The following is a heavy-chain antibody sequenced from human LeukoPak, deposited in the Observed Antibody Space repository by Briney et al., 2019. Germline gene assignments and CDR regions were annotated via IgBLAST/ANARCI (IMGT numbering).Heavy chain of an antibody. CDR1: GRPFSGYY. CDR3: AGVVAAAGNNWFDP. V-gene: IGHV4-34*01. Sequence: SETLTLPCAVCGRPFSGYYWLWVRQPPGKGLEWVGDSSHSGSNNSNPSLKSRVTISVDTTKTQFCLTLSSVIGAETAVYYCAGVVAAAGNNWFDPEGQGNLVTVSA. J-gene: IGHJ5*02. D-gene: IGHD6-25*01. CDR2: SSHSGSN.